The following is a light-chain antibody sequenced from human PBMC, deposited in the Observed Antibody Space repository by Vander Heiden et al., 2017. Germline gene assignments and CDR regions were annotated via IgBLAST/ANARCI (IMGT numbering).Light chain of an antibody. CDR1: NENY. CDR2: WAS. CDR3: QKYDSTPPFT. V-gene: IGKV4-1*01. Sequence: DIVMTHSPDSLAVSLRERATNNENYLAWYQQKPGQPPKLLIYWASTRESGVPDRFSGSGSGTDFTLTISSLQAEDVAGYYCQKYDSTPPFTFGHGTKVDIK. J-gene: IGKJ3*01.